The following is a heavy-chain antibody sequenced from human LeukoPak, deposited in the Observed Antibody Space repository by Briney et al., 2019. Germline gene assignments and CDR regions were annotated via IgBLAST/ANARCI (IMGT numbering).Heavy chain of an antibody. CDR2: TGGTGGIT. D-gene: IGHD2-15*01. V-gene: IGHV3-23*01. J-gene: IGHJ4*02. Sequence: GGSLRLSCVASGFTFSRYAMSWVRQAPGKGLEWVSATGGTGGITYYADSVKGRFTISRDNSENSLFLQMNSLRAEDTAVYYCAKDEGYCSGGSCYPKGLDYWGQGTLVTVSS. CDR1: GFTFSRYA. CDR3: AKDEGYCSGGSCYPKGLDY.